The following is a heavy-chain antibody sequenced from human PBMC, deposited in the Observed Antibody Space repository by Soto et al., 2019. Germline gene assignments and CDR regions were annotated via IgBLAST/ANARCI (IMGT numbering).Heavy chain of an antibody. CDR2: ISSSCGTI. CDR1: GFTFSSYS. Sequence: GGSLRLSCAASGFTFSSYSMNWVRQAPGKGLEWVSYISSSCGTIYYADSVKGRFTISRDNAKNSLYLQMNSLRAEDTAVYYCASDGAQFDYWGQGTLVTVSS. V-gene: IGHV3-48*01. J-gene: IGHJ4*02. D-gene: IGHD4-17*01. CDR3: ASDGAQFDY.